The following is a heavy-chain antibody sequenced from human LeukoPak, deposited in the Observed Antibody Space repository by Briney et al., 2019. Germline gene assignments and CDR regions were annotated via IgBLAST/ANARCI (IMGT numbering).Heavy chain of an antibody. V-gene: IGHV4-34*01. J-gene: IGHJ1*01. CDR2: INHSGST. CDR3: ARGSSWTRPPCIQH. D-gene: IGHD6-13*01. CDR1: GGSFSGYY. Sequence: SETLSLTCAVYGGSFSGYYWSWIRQPPGKGLEWIGEINHSGSTNYNPSLKSRVTISVDTSKNQFSLKLSSVTAADTAVYYCARGSSWTRPPCIQHWGQGTLVTVSS.